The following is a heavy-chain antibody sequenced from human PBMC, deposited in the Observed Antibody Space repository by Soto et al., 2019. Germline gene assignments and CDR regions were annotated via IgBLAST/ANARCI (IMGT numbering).Heavy chain of an antibody. CDR2: IDSKNGHI. CDR1: GFAFNIYS. Sequence: GGSLRLSCVASGFAFNIYSMNWVRQAPGKGLEWVSHIDSKNGHIHYADSVKGRFTISRDNAKNSLYLQMDYLSDEDTAVYYSARDNHFDGYSSYHAFDNWGQGALVTVSS. CDR3: ARDNHFDGYSSYHAFDN. V-gene: IGHV3-48*02. J-gene: IGHJ4*02. D-gene: IGHD3-22*01.